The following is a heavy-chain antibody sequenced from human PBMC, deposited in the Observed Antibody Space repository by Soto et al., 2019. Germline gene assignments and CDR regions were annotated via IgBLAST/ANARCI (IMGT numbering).Heavy chain of an antibody. CDR1: GFTFSSYA. CDR2: ISYDGSNK. J-gene: IGHJ4*02. V-gene: IGHV3-30-3*01. D-gene: IGHD3-10*01. CDR3: ARDGLLWFGEFGY. Sequence: QVQLVESGGGVVQPGRSLRLSCAASGFTFSSYAMHWVRQAPGKGLEWVAVISYDGSNKYYADSVKGRFTISRDNSKNTLYLQMNSLRAEDTAVYYCARDGLLWFGEFGYWGQGTLVTVSS.